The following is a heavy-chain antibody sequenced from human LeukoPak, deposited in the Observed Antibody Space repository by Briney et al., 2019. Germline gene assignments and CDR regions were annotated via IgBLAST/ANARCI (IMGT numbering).Heavy chain of an antibody. CDR1: SYYITTGHY. CDR3: ARDSDKTAMVFKSFDY. J-gene: IGHJ4*02. D-gene: IGHD5-18*01. CDR2: IHHGGST. Sequence: SETLSLTCTVSSYYITTGHYWGWIRQPPGKGLEWIANIHHGGSTYYNPSLKSRGTISVDTSKKQFSLKLNSVTAADTAVYYCARDSDKTAMVFKSFDYWGQGTLVTVSS. V-gene: IGHV4-38-2*02.